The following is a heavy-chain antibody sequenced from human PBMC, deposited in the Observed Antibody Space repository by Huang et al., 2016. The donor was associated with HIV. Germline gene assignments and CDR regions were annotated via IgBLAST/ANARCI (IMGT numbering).Heavy chain of an antibody. Sequence: QLQLQESGPGLVKPSETLSLTCTVSGGSIRSDNYYWGWIRQPPGKGREWIGSIYYSGSTYNNPSPKRRVTITGDTSKNHFSLRMRSVTAADTAVYYCARLPGSITMIRGVITDPYWGQGTLVTVSS. D-gene: IGHD3-10*01. J-gene: IGHJ4*02. V-gene: IGHV4-39*02. CDR2: IYYSGST. CDR1: GGSIRSDNYY. CDR3: ARLPGSITMIRGVITDPY.